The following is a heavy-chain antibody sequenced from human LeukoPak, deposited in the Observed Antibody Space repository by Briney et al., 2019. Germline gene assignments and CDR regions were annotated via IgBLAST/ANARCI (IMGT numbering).Heavy chain of an antibody. J-gene: IGHJ4*02. D-gene: IGHD5-12*01. CDR3: ARQEYSGYDRSFDY. CDR2: THYSGTT. Sequence: SETLSLTCTVSGGSINSYYWNWFRQPPGKGLEWIGYTHYSGTTNYNSSLKSRVIISLDTSKDQFSLKLSSATAADTAMYYCARQEYSGYDRSFDYWGQGTLVTVSS. CDR1: GGSINSYY. V-gene: IGHV4-59*01.